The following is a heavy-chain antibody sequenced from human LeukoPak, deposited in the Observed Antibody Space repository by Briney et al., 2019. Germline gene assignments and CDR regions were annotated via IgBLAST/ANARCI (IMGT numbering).Heavy chain of an antibody. CDR3: AREAAAGYYYYYYYMDV. Sequence: SETLSLTCTVSGVSISSYYWSWIRQPAGKGLEWIGRIHTSGSTNYNPSLKSRVTMSVDTSKNQFSLKLSSVTAADTAVYYCAREAAAGYYYYYYYMDVWGKGTTVTISS. D-gene: IGHD6-13*01. J-gene: IGHJ6*03. CDR2: IHTSGST. CDR1: GVSISSYY. V-gene: IGHV4-4*07.